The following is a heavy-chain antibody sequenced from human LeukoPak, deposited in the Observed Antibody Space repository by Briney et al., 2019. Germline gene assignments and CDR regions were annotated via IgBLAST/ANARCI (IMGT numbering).Heavy chain of an antibody. D-gene: IGHD6-19*01. CDR1: GDSVSSNSAA. Sequence: SQTLSLTCAISGDSVSSNSAAWNWIRQSPSRGLEWLGRTYYRSKWYNDYAVSVKSRTTINPDTSKNQFSLQLNSVTPEDTAVYYCARDQQWYPGHVIYYGMDVWGQGTTVTVSS. CDR2: TYYRSKWYN. CDR3: ARDQQWYPGHVIYYGMDV. V-gene: IGHV6-1*01. J-gene: IGHJ6*02.